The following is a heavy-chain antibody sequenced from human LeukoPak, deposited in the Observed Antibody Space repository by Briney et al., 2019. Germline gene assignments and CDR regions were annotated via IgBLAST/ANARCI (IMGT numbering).Heavy chain of an antibody. CDR2: ISSDGGEK. CDR3: ARNEAG. J-gene: IGHJ3*01. CDR1: RFTFSNYP. V-gene: IGHV3-30*04. Sequence: GGSLRLSCAASRFTFSNYPMNWVRQAPGKGLEWVAVISSDGGEKYYSDSVQGRLTISRDNSKNTLYLQMNSLRVEDTALYYCARNEAGWGQGTVVTVSS.